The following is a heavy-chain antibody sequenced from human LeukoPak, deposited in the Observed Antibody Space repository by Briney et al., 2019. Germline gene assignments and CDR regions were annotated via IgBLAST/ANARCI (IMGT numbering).Heavy chain of an antibody. D-gene: IGHD3-3*01. CDR2: ISGSGGST. Sequence: GGSLRLSCAASGFTFSSYAMSWVRQAPGKGLEWVSAISGSGGSTYYADSVKGRFTISRDNSKNTLYLQMNSLRAEDTAVYYCSITIFGVVPNDAFDIWGQGTMVTVSS. CDR3: SITIFGVVPNDAFDI. CDR1: GFTFSSYA. V-gene: IGHV3-23*01. J-gene: IGHJ3*02.